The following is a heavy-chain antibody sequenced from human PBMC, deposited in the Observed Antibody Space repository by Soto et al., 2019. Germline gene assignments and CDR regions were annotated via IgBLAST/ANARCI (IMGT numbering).Heavy chain of an antibody. CDR3: ARGSSSYYYYGMDV. V-gene: IGHV1-18*01. J-gene: IGHJ6*02. Sequence: GASVKVSCKASGYTFTSYGISWVRQAPGQGLEWMGWISAYNGNTNYAQKLQGRVTMTTDTSTSTAYMELSRLRSDDTAVYYCARGSSSYYYYGMDVWGQGTTVTVSS. CDR2: ISAYNGNT. CDR1: GYTFTSYG. D-gene: IGHD6-6*01.